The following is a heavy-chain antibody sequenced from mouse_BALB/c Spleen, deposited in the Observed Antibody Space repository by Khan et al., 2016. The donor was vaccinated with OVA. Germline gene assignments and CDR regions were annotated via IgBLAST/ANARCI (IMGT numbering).Heavy chain of an antibody. D-gene: IGHD1-1*01. J-gene: IGHJ2*01. CDR2: ISYSGNT. V-gene: IGHV3-2*02. CDR3: ASVYGGYFDY. CDR1: GYSITSDYA. Sequence: EVQLQESGPGLVKPSQSLSLTCTVTGYSITSDYAWNWIRQFPGNKLEWMGFISYSGNTNYNPSLKSRISITRDTSKNQFFLQLNSVTTEDTATYYCASVYGGYFDYWGQGTTLTVSS.